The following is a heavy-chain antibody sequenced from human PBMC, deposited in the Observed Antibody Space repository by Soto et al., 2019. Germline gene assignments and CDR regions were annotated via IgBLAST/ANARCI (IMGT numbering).Heavy chain of an antibody. CDR2: IHYNGNT. Sequence: QVQLQVSAPGLVKPSETLSLTCTVPGDSISVYSWSWFRQPPGRGLEWIGNIHYNGNTKNNPSLKSRVTMSVDTSKNQFSLKLISVTAADTAKYFCAREGNLGRWLQPLDFWGQGTLVTVSS. D-gene: IGHD5-12*01. CDR3: AREGNLGRWLQPLDF. J-gene: IGHJ4*02. CDR1: GDSISVYS. V-gene: IGHV4-59*01.